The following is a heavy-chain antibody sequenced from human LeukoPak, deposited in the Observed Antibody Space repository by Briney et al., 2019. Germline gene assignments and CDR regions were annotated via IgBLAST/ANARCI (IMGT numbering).Heavy chain of an antibody. D-gene: IGHD3-10*01. CDR2: IKPDGSEG. V-gene: IGHV3-7*03. Sequence: GGSLRLSCEASGFTFSTYWMNWVGQAPGKGLEWVANIKPDGSEGYYVDSVKGRFTLSRDNAQNSLYLQMNSLRDDDTAVYYCARAKRPMVLDHWGQGTLVTVSS. CDR1: GFTFSTYW. CDR3: ARAKRPMVLDH. J-gene: IGHJ4*02.